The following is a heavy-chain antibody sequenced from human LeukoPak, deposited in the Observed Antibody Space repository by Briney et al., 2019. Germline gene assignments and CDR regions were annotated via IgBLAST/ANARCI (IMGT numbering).Heavy chain of an antibody. J-gene: IGHJ4*02. D-gene: IGHD6-13*01. CDR1: GFTFSSYW. V-gene: IGHV3-49*04. CDR2: IRSKAYGGTT. Sequence: PGGSLRLSCAASGFTFSSYWMSWVRQAPGKGLEWVGFIRSKAYGGTTEYAASVKGRFTISRDDSKSIAYLQMNSLKTEDTAVYYCTRDRSSSWYEAYYFDYWGQGTLVTVSS. CDR3: TRDRSSSWYEAYYFDY.